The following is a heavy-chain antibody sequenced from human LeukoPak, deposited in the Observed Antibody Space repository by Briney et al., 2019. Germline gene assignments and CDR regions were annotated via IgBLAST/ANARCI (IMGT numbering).Heavy chain of an antibody. CDR1: GFTFSSYS. Sequence: GSLRLSCAASGFTFSSYSMNWVRQAPGKGLEWASYISSSSSTIYYADSVKGRFTISRDNSKNTLYLQMNSLRAEDTAVYYCAKETYYGDDAFDIWGQGTMVTVSS. CDR3: AKETYYGDDAFDI. J-gene: IGHJ3*02. D-gene: IGHD4-17*01. CDR2: ISSSSSTI. V-gene: IGHV3-48*01.